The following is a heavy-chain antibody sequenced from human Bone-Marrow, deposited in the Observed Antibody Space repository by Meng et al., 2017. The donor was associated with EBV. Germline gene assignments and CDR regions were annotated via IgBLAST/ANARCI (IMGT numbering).Heavy chain of an antibody. V-gene: IGHV2-5*02. CDR1: GFSLRTSGVG. D-gene: IGHD3-16*01. CDR2: VYWDDDK. CDR3: AHRPTDYGSKFDY. J-gene: IGHJ4*02. Sequence: TLKESGLTLVKPSQTLTLTCTVSGFSLRTSGVGVAWIRQPPGKALEWLALVYWDDDKRYRPSLRSRLTITKDTSKNQVVLLMTDMDPEDTGTYYCAHRPTDYGSKFDYWGQGTLVTVSS.